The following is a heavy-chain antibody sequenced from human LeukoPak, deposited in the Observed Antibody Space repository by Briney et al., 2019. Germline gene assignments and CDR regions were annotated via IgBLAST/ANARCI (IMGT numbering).Heavy chain of an antibody. CDR3: ARDGTSYYYGSGSPHYYGMDV. CDR1: GYTFTSYY. Sequence: GASVKVSCKASGYTFTSYYMHWVRQAPGQGLEWMGLINPRGGSTSYAQKFQGRVTMTRDTSTSTVYMELSSMRSEDTAVYYCARDGTSYYYGSGSPHYYGMDVWGKGTTVTVSS. J-gene: IGHJ6*04. V-gene: IGHV1-46*01. D-gene: IGHD3-10*01. CDR2: INPRGGST.